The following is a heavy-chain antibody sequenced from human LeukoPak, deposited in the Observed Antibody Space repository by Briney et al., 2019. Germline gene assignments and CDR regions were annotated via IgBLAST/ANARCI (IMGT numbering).Heavy chain of an antibody. CDR3: ARERGYSYGYSDY. CDR1: GFTFSSYS. J-gene: IGHJ4*02. CDR2: ISSSSNYI. Sequence: PGGSLRLSYAASGFTFSSYSMNWVRRAPGKGLEWVSSISSSSNYIYYADSVKGRFTISRDNAKNSLYLQMNSLRAEDTAVYYCARERGYSYGYSDYWGQGTLVTVSS. V-gene: IGHV3-21*01. D-gene: IGHD5-18*01.